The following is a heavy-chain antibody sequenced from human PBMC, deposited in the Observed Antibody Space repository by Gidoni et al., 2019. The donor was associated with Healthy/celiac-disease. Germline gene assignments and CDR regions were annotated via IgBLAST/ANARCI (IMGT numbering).Heavy chain of an antibody. J-gene: IGHJ6*02. CDR3: ARVVVVPAAMISYYYGMDV. V-gene: IGHV1-18*01. CDR2: ISAYNGNT. Sequence: VQLVQSGAEVKKPGASVKVSCKASGYTFTSYGISWVRQAPGQGLEWMGWISAYNGNTNYAQKLQGRVTMTTDTSTSTADMELRSLRSDDTAVYYCARVVVVPAAMISYYYGMDVWGQGTTVTVSS. CDR1: GYTFTSYG. D-gene: IGHD2-2*01.